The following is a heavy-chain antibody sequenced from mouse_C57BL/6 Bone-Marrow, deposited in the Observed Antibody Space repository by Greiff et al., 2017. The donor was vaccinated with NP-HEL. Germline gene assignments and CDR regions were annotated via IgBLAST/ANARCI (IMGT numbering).Heavy chain of an antibody. CDR3: GRWGYPRIFDY. CDR1: GYAFTNSL. J-gene: IGHJ2*01. V-gene: IGHV1-54*01. CDR2: INTGSGGT. D-gene: IGHD2-14*01. Sequence: QVQLQQSGAELVKPGTSVKVSCKASGYAFTNSLMEWVKQRPGQGLEWIGMINTGSGGTNYTEKFKGKATLTADKSSRTASMQLSSLTSEDSEVYFFGRWGYPRIFDYWGQGTTLTVSS.